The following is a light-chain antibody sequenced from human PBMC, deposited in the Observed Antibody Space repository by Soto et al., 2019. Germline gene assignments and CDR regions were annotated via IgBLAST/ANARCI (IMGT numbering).Light chain of an antibody. V-gene: IGKV3-20*01. CDR2: GAS. CDR1: QSVSSSY. J-gene: IGKJ1*01. Sequence: EIVLTQSPGTLSLSPGERATLSCRASQSVSSSYLAWYQQKPGQAPRLLIYGASSRATGIPDRFSGSGSGTDFTLTISRLEAEYFAVYYCQQYGSSQWTFGQGTKVEIK. CDR3: QQYGSSQWT.